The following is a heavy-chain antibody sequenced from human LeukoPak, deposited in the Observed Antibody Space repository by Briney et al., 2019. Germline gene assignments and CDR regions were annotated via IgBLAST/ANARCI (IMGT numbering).Heavy chain of an antibody. J-gene: IGHJ4*02. D-gene: IGHD3-10*01. CDR2: INHSGST. CDR3: ARDSIYGSGLGY. CDR1: GGSFSGYY. Sequence: SETLSLTCAVYGGSFSGYYWSWIRQPPGKGLEWIGEINHSGSTNYNPSLKSRVTISVDTSKNQFSLKLSSVTAADTAVYYCARDSIYGSGLGYWGQGTLVTVSS. V-gene: IGHV4-34*01.